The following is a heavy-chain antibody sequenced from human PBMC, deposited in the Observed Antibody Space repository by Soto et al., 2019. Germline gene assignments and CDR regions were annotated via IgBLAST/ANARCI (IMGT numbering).Heavy chain of an antibody. CDR2: VYYTGST. CDR3: ARSVAVPGAHIDY. Sequence: SETLSLTCSVAGGSISGSYWSWIRQSPGKGLEWLGYVYYTGSTNYSPSLRSRVSISVDTSKNEFSLRLSSVTAADTAVYFCARSVAVPGAHIDYWGQGTQVTVSS. J-gene: IGHJ4*02. D-gene: IGHD6-19*01. V-gene: IGHV4-59*01. CDR1: GGSISGSY.